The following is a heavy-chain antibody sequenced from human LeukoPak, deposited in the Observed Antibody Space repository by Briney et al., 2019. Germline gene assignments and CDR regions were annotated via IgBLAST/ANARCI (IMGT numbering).Heavy chain of an antibody. CDR3: AREVPIYYYDSSGYCDY. J-gene: IGHJ4*02. CDR1: GYTFTSYY. D-gene: IGHD3-22*01. CDR2: INPRGGST. Sequence: ASVKVSCKASGYTFTSYYMHWVRQAPGQGLEWMGVINPRGGSTSYAQKFQGRVTMTRDTSTSTVYMELSSLRSEDTAVYYCAREVPIYYYDSSGYCDYWGQGTLVTVSS. V-gene: IGHV1-46*01.